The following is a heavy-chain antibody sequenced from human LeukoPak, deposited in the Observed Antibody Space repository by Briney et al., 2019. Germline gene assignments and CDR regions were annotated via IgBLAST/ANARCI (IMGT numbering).Heavy chain of an antibody. J-gene: IGHJ5*02. CDR1: GYTFTSYG. V-gene: IGHV1-18*01. CDR2: ISGYNGDT. CDR3: TRDGGGQVATAP. Sequence: ASVKVSCKASGYTFTSYGISWVRQAPGQGLEWMGCISGYNGDTNYAQKLQGRVTMTKDISTSTAYMELRSLRSDDTAVYYCTRDGGGQVATAPWGQGTLVTVSS. D-gene: IGHD5-12*01.